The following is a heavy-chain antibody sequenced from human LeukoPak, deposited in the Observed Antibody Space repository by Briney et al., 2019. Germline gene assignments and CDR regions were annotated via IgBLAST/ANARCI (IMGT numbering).Heavy chain of an antibody. J-gene: IGHJ6*03. CDR1: GFTFSDYY. Sequence: KSGGSLRLSCAASGFTFSDYYMSWIRQAPGKGLEWVSYISSSGSIIYYADSVKGRFTISRDNAKNSLYLQMNSLRAEDTAVYYCARALYSSSWSVSYYMDVWGKGTTVTISS. V-gene: IGHV3-11*04. D-gene: IGHD6-13*01. CDR3: ARALYSSSWSVSYYMDV. CDR2: ISSSGSII.